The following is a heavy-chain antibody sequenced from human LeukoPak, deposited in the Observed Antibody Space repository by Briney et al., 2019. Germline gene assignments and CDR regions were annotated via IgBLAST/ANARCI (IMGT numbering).Heavy chain of an antibody. J-gene: IGHJ5*02. CDR1: GFTFSSYS. CDR2: ISPHGSST. D-gene: IGHD6-19*01. CDR3: ARDRIAVAGTPGGWFDP. Sequence: GGSLRLFCAASGFTFSSYSMHWVRQAPGKGLQYVSAISPHGSSTYYANSVKGRFTISRDNSKNTLYLQMNSLRAEDTAVYYCARDRIAVAGTPGGWFDPWGQGTLVTVSS. V-gene: IGHV3-64*01.